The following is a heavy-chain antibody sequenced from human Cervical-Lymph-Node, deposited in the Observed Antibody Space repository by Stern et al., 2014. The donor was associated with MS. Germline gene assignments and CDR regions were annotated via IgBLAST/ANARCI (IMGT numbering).Heavy chain of an antibody. V-gene: IGHV1-46*01. CDR2: INPRDGSA. CDR1: GYTFTNYY. Sequence: DQLVESGAEVKKPGASVKVSCKASGYTFTNYYLHWVRQAPGQGLEWMGIINPRDGSASYAQNFQGRVTMTRDRSTSTVYMEMSSLRSDDTAVYFCAGGHTFDYWGQGTLVTVSS. J-gene: IGHJ4*02. CDR3: AGGHTFDY.